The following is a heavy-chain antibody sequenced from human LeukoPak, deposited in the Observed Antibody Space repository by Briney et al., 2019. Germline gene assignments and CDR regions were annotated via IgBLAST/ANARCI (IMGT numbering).Heavy chain of an antibody. V-gene: IGHV3-23*01. J-gene: IGHJ4*02. D-gene: IGHD6-19*01. CDR3: AKDARRTNGWYFFDY. CDR2: ISDSGRTT. CDR1: GFAFSSQA. Sequence: GGSLRLSCAASGFAFSSQAMGWVRQAPGKGLEWVSVISDSGRTTYYADSVKGRFTISRDNSKNTLFLQMNSLRAEDTAVYYCAKDARRTNGWYFFDYWGQGTPVTVSS.